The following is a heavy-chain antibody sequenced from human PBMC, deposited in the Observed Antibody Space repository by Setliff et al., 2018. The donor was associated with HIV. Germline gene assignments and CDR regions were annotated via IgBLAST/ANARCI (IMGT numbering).Heavy chain of an antibody. CDR1: GGTFSSYA. Sequence: SVKVSCKASGGTFSSYAVSWVRQGPGQGLEWMGGIIPIFGTAKYAQKFQGRVTMTTDTSTSTAYMELRSLRSDDTAVYYCARGPPIVVVPAALLTFDYWGQGTLVTVSS. D-gene: IGHD2-2*01. CDR2: IIPIFGTA. V-gene: IGHV1-69*05. CDR3: ARGPPIVVVPAALLTFDY. J-gene: IGHJ4*02.